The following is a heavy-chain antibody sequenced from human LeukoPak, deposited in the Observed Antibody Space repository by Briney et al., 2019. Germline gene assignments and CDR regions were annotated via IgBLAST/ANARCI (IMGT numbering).Heavy chain of an antibody. CDR2: IGTAGDT. D-gene: IGHD1-26*01. Sequence: PGGSLRLSCATSGFTFSSYAMHWARKATGKGLEWVSAIGTAGDTYYPGSVKGRFTISRENAKNSLSLQMNSLRAEDTAVYYCVRQQTPHGNFDYWGQGTLVTVSS. CDR3: VRQQTPHGNFDY. J-gene: IGHJ4*02. V-gene: IGHV3-13*01. CDR1: GFTFSSYA.